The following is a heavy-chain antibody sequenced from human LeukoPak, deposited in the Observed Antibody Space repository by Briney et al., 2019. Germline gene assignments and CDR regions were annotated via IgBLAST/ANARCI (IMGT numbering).Heavy chain of an antibody. D-gene: IGHD6-19*01. Sequence: GGSLRLSCAASGFTLSSYWMSWVRQAPGKGLEWLAYIDQDGRDISYLDSVKGRFTIARDNAKNSLILQMNSLRTEDTAVYYCAKDDHGGSGWRDYFDYWGQGTVVTVSS. CDR1: GFTLSSYW. V-gene: IGHV3-7*01. CDR3: AKDDHGGSGWRDYFDY. CDR2: IDQDGRDI. J-gene: IGHJ4*02.